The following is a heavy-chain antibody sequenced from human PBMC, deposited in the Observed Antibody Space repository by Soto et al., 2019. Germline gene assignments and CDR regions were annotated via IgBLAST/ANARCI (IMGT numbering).Heavy chain of an antibody. CDR1: GGTFSSSA. J-gene: IGHJ6*02. CDR3: ARDNDRLQLGGNYYYILDV. V-gene: IGHV1-69*12. D-gene: IGHD4-4*01. Sequence: QVPLVQSGAEMKEPGSSVKVSCKTSGGTFSSSAISWLRQAPGQGLEWMGGIIPLFRTPDYAQKFQGRVTIAADESTSTAYMELSSLRSEDTAVYYCARDNDRLQLGGNYYYILDVWAKGPQSPSP. CDR2: IIPLFRTP.